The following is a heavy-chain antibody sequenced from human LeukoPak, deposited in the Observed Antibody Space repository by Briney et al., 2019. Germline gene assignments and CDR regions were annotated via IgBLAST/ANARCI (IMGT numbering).Heavy chain of an antibody. CDR2: IYYSGST. J-gene: IGHJ4*02. Sequence: SETLSLTCTVSGGSISCGGYYWSWIRQHPGKGLEWIGYIYYSGSTYYNPSLKSRVTISVDTSKNQFSLKLSSVTAADTAVYYCARGSGGYSYADYWGQGTLVTASS. V-gene: IGHV4-31*03. D-gene: IGHD5-18*01. CDR3: ARGSGGYSYADY. CDR1: GGSISCGGYY.